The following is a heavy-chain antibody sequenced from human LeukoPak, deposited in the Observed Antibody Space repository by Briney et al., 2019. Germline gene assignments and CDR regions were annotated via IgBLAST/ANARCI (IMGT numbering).Heavy chain of an antibody. D-gene: IGHD3-3*01. CDR3: ARRGITISGVLVYHYSGLDV. CDR1: GFTFGSHW. V-gene: IGHV3-7*01. J-gene: IGHJ6*02. Sequence: SGGSLRLSCAGSGFTFGSHWMNWVRQAPGKGLEWVASIKEDGSEKHYVDSVSGRFTISRDNAKNSLHLQMSSLRAEDTAVYYCARRGITISGVLVYHYSGLDVWGQGTTVTVSS. CDR2: IKEDGSEK.